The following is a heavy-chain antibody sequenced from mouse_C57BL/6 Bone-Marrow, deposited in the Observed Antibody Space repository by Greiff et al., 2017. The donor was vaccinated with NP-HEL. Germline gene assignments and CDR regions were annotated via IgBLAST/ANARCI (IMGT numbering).Heavy chain of an antibody. D-gene: IGHD1-1*01. CDR3: AKMGVTTVVDLFAY. Sequence: VQLKESGPGLVAPSQSLSITCTVSGFSFTSYGVSWVRQPPGKGLEWLGVIWGDGSTNYHSALISRLSISKDNSKSQVFLKLNSLQTDDTATYYCAKMGVTTVVDLFAYWGQGTLVTVSA. CDR1: GFSFTSYG. CDR2: IWGDGST. J-gene: IGHJ3*01. V-gene: IGHV2-3*01.